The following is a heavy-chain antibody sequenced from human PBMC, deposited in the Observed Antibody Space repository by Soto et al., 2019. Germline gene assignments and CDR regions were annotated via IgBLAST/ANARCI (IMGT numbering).Heavy chain of an antibody. Sequence: GASVKVSCKASGYTFTNYAMHWVRQAPGQRLEWMGWINAGNGKTKYSQKFQGGVTITRDTSASTAYMELSSLRSEDTAVYYCARGVGNVGIVATPADYWGQGTLVTVSS. V-gene: IGHV1-3*01. D-gene: IGHD5-12*01. CDR2: INAGNGKT. J-gene: IGHJ4*02. CDR1: GYTFTNYA. CDR3: ARGVGNVGIVATPADY.